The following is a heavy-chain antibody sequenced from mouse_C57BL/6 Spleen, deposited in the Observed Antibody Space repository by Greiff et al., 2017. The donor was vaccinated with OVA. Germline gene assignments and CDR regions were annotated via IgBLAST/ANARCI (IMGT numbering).Heavy chain of an antibody. Sequence: QVQLQQPGTELVKPGASVKLSCKASGYTFTSYWMHWVKQRPGQGLEWIGNINPSNGGTNYNEKFQSKAPLTVDKSSSTAYMQLSSLTSEDSAVYYCARWGCITTVVPNYYAMDYWGQGTSVTVSS. CDR3: ARWGCITTVVPNYYAMDY. V-gene: IGHV1-53*01. J-gene: IGHJ4*01. D-gene: IGHD1-1*01. CDR1: GYTFTSYW. CDR2: INPSNGGT.